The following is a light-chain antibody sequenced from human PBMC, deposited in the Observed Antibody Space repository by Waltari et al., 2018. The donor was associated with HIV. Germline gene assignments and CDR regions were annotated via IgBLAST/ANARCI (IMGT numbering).Light chain of an antibody. V-gene: IGKV4-1*01. CDR1: RNLLYSSNNKSY. CDR3: QQYYSVPYT. Sequence: IVMTQSPESLPVSLGERATINCKSSRNLLYSSNNKSYLAWYQQKAGQRPKLLIYWASTRESGVPDRFSGSGSGTDFTLTISSLQAEDVAVYYCQQYYSVPYTFGQGTKLEIK. CDR2: WAS. J-gene: IGKJ2*01.